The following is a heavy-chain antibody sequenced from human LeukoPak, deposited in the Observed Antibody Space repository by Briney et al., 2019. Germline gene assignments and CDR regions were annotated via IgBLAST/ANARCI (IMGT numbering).Heavy chain of an antibody. CDR1: GGTFSSYA. Sequence: GASVKVSCKASGGTFSSYAISWVRQAPGQGLEWMGGIIPIFGTANYAQKFQGRVTITTDESTSTAYMELSSLRFEDTAVYYCARDRKSSGYYLDYWGQGTLVTVSS. CDR2: IIPIFGTA. V-gene: IGHV1-69*05. J-gene: IGHJ4*02. CDR3: ARDRKSSGYYLDY. D-gene: IGHD3-22*01.